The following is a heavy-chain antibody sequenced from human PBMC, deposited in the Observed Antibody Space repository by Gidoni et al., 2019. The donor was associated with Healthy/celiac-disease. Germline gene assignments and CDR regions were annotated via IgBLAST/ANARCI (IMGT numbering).Heavy chain of an antibody. CDR1: GYTFTGYY. V-gene: IGHV1-2*02. CDR3: ARDQSWTGGSDWQYYFDY. CDR2: INPNSGGT. Sequence: QVQLVQSGAEVKKPGASVKVSCKASGYTFTGYYMHWVRQAPGQGLEWMGWINPNSGGTNYAQKFQGRVTMTRDTSISTAYMELSRLRSDDTAVYYCARDQSWTGGSDWQYYFDYWGQGTLVTVSS. D-gene: IGHD1-26*01. J-gene: IGHJ4*02.